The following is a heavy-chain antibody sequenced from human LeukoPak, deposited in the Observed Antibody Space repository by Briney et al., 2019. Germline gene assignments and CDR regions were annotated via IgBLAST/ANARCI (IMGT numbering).Heavy chain of an antibody. CDR3: ARSPYLVVTALPEKTPFDY. J-gene: IGHJ4*02. Sequence: GASVKVSCKASGYTFTGYYMHWVRQAPGQGLEWMGWINPNSGGTNYAQKFQGRVTISVDTSKNQFSLKLSSVTAADTAVYYCARSPYLVVTALPEKTPFDYWGQGTLVTVSS. D-gene: IGHD2-21*02. CDR2: INPNSGGT. CDR1: GYTFTGYY. V-gene: IGHV1-2*02.